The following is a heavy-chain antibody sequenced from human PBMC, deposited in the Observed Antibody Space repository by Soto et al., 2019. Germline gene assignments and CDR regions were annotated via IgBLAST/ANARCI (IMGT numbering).Heavy chain of an antibody. J-gene: IGHJ4*02. CDR1: GFTFSTYA. CDR3: AKERSSGWSFDY. V-gene: IGHV3-23*01. Sequence: GGSLRLSCAASGFTFSTYAMNWVRQAPGKGLEWVSGISGSGDSTYYADSVKGRFTVSRDNSKNTLYLQMNSLRAEYTAVFYCAKERSSGWSFDYWGQGTLVTVSS. D-gene: IGHD6-19*01. CDR2: ISGSGDST.